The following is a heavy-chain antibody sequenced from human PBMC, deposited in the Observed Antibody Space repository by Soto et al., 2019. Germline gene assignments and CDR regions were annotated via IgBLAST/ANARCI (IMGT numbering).Heavy chain of an antibody. CDR3: ATLDYYVSRGLYQRGVNDY. D-gene: IGHD3-22*01. V-gene: IGHV1-24*01. CDR2: FDPEDGER. J-gene: IGHJ4*02. Sequence: QVQLVQSGAEVKKPGASVKVSCKVSGYTLTELSMHWVRQAPGKGLEWLGGFDPEDGERIYAKKLQGRVTMTEETSTDTACMELSSLGSEDAAVYYCATLDYYVSRGLYQRGVNDYWGQGTLVTVSS. CDR1: GYTLTELS.